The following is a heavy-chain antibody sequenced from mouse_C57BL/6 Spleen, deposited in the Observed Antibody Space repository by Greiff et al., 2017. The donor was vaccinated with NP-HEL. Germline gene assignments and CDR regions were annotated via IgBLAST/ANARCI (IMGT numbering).Heavy chain of an antibody. Sequence: EVQLQQSGPELVKPGASVKISCKVSGYTFTDYYMNWVKQSHGKSLEWIGDINPNNGGTSYNQKFKGKATLTVDKSSSTAYKELRSLTSEDSAVYYCARRRGYDGYYAMDYWGQGTSVTVSS. D-gene: IGHD2-2*01. V-gene: IGHV1-26*01. CDR1: GYTFTDYY. CDR3: ARRRGYDGYYAMDY. CDR2: INPNNGGT. J-gene: IGHJ4*01.